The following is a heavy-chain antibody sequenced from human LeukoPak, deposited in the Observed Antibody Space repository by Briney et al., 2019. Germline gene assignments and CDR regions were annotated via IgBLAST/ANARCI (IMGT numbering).Heavy chain of an antibody. CDR3: ARKLDGANFDY. CDR1: GGSISSGAYY. Sequence: SETLSLTCTVSGGSISSGAYYWSWIRQHPGKGLEWIGYIYYSGSTYYNPSLKSRVTISLDTSENQLSLKLSSVTAADTAVYYCARKLDGANFDYWGQGTLVTVSS. J-gene: IGHJ4*02. V-gene: IGHV4-31*03. D-gene: IGHD4/OR15-4a*01. CDR2: IYYSGST.